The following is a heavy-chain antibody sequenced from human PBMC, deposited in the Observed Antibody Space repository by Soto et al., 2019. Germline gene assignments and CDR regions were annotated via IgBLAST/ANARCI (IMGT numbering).Heavy chain of an antibody. CDR3: ATACRDGYNCLDY. V-gene: IGHV1-18*01. Sequence: ASVKVSCKASGYTFTSYGISWVRQAPGQGLEWIGWISAYNGNTNYAQKLQGRVTMTTDTSTSTAYMELSRLTSDDTAVYYCATACRDGYNCLDYWGQGTLVTVSS. J-gene: IGHJ4*02. CDR1: GYTFTSYG. CDR2: ISAYNGNT. D-gene: IGHD5-12*01.